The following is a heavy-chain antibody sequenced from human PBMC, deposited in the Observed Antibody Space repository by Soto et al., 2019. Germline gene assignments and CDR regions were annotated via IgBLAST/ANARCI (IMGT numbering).Heavy chain of an antibody. CDR3: ARWGTTGGLDV. V-gene: IGHV3-33*05. CDR2: TSYDGSNN. J-gene: IGHJ4*02. D-gene: IGHD3-16*01. Sequence: QVQLVEYGGGVVQPGTSLRLSCVGSGFTFRSYVIHWVRQAPGKGLEWVALTSYDGSNNFYGDSVKGRFTISRHNSRNTVDLQMDSLRFEDTALYYCARWGTTGGLDVWGQGTLVSVSS. CDR1: GFTFRSYV.